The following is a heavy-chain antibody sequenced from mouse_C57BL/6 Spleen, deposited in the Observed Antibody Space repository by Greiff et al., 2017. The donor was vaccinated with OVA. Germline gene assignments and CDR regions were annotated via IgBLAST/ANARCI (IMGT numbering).Heavy chain of an antibody. CDR2: IYPGSGST. CDR3: ASLEGYYDYDWYFDV. J-gene: IGHJ1*03. CDR1: GYTFTSYW. D-gene: IGHD2-4*01. V-gene: IGHV1-55*01. Sequence: QVQLKQPGAELVKPGASVKMSCKASGYTFTSYWITWVKQRPGQGLEWIGDIYPGSGSTNYNEKFKSKATLTVDTSSSTAYMQLSSLTSEDSAVYYCASLEGYYDYDWYFDVWGTGTTVTVSS.